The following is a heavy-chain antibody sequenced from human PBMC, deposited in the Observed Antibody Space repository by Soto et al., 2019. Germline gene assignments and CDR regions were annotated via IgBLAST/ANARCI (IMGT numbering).Heavy chain of an antibody. J-gene: IGHJ4*01. CDR3: ARLGDYYQTFDY. D-gene: IGHD3-22*01. V-gene: IGHV4-59*08. CDR2: VYYTGTT. CDR1: GSPISSYY. Sequence: SETLSLTCSVSGSPISSYYWSWFRQPPGQGLEWLGYVYYTGTTTYNPSLKSRLTISLDTSKTQFSLKLGSVTAADTAVYYCARLGDYYQTFDYWGQGALITVSS.